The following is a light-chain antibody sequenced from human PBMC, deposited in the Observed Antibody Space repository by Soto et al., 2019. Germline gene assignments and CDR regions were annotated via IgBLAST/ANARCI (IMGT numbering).Light chain of an antibody. J-gene: IGKJ1*01. V-gene: IGKV3-20*01. CDR3: QQCGSSPS. CDR1: QSVSSSY. Sequence: EIVLTPSPGTLSLSPGERATLSCRASQSVSSSYLALYQQKPGQAPRLLIYDTSSRATGIPDRFSGSGSGTDFTLAISRLEPEDFAVYYCQQCGSSPSFGQGTKVDIK. CDR2: DTS.